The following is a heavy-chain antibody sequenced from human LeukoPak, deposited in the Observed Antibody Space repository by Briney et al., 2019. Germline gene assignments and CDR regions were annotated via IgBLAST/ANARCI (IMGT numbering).Heavy chain of an antibody. J-gene: IGHJ4*02. CDR1: GFTFSDYY. Sequence: GGSLRLSCAASGFTFSDYYMSWIRQAPGKGLEWVSYISSSGSTIYYADSVKGRFTISRDNAKNSLYLQMNSLGAEDTAVYYCARDQIPYSSGLDYWGQGTLVTVSS. V-gene: IGHV3-11*01. CDR3: ARDQIPYSSGLDY. CDR2: ISSSGSTI. D-gene: IGHD6-19*01.